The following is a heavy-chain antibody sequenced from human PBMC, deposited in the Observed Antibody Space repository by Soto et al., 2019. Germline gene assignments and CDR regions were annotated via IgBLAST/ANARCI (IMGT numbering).Heavy chain of an antibody. J-gene: IGHJ4*02. CDR3: AKDQPYRYYFDY. D-gene: IGHD5-18*01. CDR1: GFTFSSYG. CDR2: ISYDGSNK. V-gene: IGHV3-30*18. Sequence: PGGSLRLSCAASGFTFSSYGMHWVRQAPGKGLEWVAVISYDGSNKYYADSVKGRFTISRDNSKNTLYLQMNSLRAEDTAVYYCAKDQPYRYYFDYWGQGTLVTVSS.